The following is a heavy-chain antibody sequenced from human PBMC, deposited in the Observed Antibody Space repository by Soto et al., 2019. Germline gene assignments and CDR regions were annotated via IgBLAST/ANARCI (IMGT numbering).Heavy chain of an antibody. Sequence: QIQLVQSAAEVKKPGASVKVSCKTSGYTFVSYGISWVRQAPGQGLEWMGWISPYNGTTNFAQRFRGRVTLTTDTSTDIVYMDLGSLKSDDTAVYYCARDQNFFDSSGYYDPWGQGTLITVSS. V-gene: IGHV1-18*04. D-gene: IGHD3-22*01. J-gene: IGHJ5*02. CDR1: GYTFVSYG. CDR3: ARDQNFFDSSGYYDP. CDR2: ISPYNGTT.